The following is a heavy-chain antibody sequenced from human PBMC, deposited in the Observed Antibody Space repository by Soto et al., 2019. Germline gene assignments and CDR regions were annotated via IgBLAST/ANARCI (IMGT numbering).Heavy chain of an antibody. CDR3: ARAPPRGIASPGTWGSGMDV. V-gene: IGHV3-30*04. Sequence: GGSLRLSCAASGFSFSSYSMHWVRQAPGKGLEWVAVISYDGSNKYYADSVKGRFTITRDSSKNTVSLQMNSLRLEDTAVYYCARAPPRGIASPGTWGSGMDVWGQGTTVTVSS. J-gene: IGHJ6*02. CDR2: ISYDGSNK. CDR1: GFSFSSYS. D-gene: IGHD6-13*01.